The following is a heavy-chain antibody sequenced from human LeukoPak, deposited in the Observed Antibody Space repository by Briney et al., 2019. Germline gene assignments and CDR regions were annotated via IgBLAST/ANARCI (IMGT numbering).Heavy chain of an antibody. CDR1: GFTFSSYA. CDR2: ITDSGGSA. V-gene: IGHV3-23*01. Sequence: GGSLRLSCTASGFTFSSYAMSWVRQAPGKGLEWVSAITDSGGSASYADSVRGRFTISRDNSKNTLYMQMNSLRAEDTAVYYCAKDTSARRGSLNGWGQGTLVTVSS. J-gene: IGHJ4*02. CDR3: AKDTSARRGSLNG. D-gene: IGHD3-16*02.